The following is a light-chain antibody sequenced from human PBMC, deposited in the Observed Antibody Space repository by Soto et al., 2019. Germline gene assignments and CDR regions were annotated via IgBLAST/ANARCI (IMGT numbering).Light chain of an antibody. CDR1: SSDVGGYNS. V-gene: IGLV2-14*03. CDR3: SSFTSSMTNV. CDR2: DVG. J-gene: IGLJ1*01. Sequence: QSALTQPASVSGSPGESITISCTGTSSDVGGYNSVSWYQHHPGKAPKLILYDVGYRPSGVSYRFSGSKSGNTASLTISGLQAADEADYFCSSFTSSMTNVFGSGTKVTVL.